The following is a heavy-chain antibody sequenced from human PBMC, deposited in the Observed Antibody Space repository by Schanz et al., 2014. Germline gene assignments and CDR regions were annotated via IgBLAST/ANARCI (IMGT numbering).Heavy chain of an antibody. CDR3: AREQVAYWVLDY. J-gene: IGHJ4*02. CDR2: IYHRGNT. V-gene: IGHV4-4*02. D-gene: IGHD5-12*01. Sequence: QVPLQESGPGLVKPSGTLSLTCAVSGVSISSNTWWSWVRQPPGKGLEWIGEIYHRGNTNYNPSLKSRVTMSVDKSKNQFPLQLSSVTAADTAVYYCAREQVAYWVLDYWGQGTLVTVSS. CDR1: GVSISSNTW.